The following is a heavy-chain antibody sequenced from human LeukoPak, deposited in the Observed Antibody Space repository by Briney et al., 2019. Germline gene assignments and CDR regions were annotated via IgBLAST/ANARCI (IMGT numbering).Heavy chain of an antibody. CDR3: ARDAIQGRLTSDY. D-gene: IGHD3-3*01. Sequence: GASVKVSCKASGYIFTNYGISWVRQAPGQGLEWMGWVSGYNDNTKYAQKFQGRVTMTTDTSTSTAYMELRSLRSDDTAVYYCARDAIQGRLTSDYWGQGTLVTVSS. CDR1: GYIFTNYG. J-gene: IGHJ4*02. CDR2: VSGYNDNT. V-gene: IGHV1-18*01.